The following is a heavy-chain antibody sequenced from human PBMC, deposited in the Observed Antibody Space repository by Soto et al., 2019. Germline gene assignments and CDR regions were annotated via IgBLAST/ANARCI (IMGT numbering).Heavy chain of an antibody. CDR3: ASGFIAAYYYYMDV. Sequence: SETLSLTCAVSGGSISSSNWWSWVRQPPGKGLEWIGEIYHSGSTNYNPSLKSRVTISVDKSKNQFSLKLSSLRSEDTAVYYCASGFIAAYYYYMDVWGKGTTVTVSS. V-gene: IGHV4-4*02. D-gene: IGHD6-13*01. CDR1: GGSISSSNW. CDR2: IYHSGST. J-gene: IGHJ6*03.